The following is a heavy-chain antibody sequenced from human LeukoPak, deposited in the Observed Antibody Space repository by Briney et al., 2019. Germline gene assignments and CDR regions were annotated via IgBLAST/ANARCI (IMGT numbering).Heavy chain of an antibody. J-gene: IGHJ4*02. V-gene: IGHV4-39*07. CDR1: GGSISSSSYY. D-gene: IGHD3-16*01. Sequence: SETLSLTCTVSGGSISSSSYYWGWIRQPPGKGLEWIGSIYYSGSTYYNPSLKSRVTISVDTSRNQFSLKLTSMTAADTAVYYCARGFGAVNRGPSFDYWGQGTLVTVSS. CDR2: IYYSGST. CDR3: ARGFGAVNRGPSFDY.